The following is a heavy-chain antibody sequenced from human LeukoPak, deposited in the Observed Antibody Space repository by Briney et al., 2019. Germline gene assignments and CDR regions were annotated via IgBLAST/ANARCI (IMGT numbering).Heavy chain of an antibody. CDR2: ISNSVGST. D-gene: IGHD3-22*01. J-gene: IGHJ4*02. CDR3: ESGSIKLVDY. V-gene: IGHV3-23*01. Sequence: GGSLRLSCAASGFIFSTYKMNWVRQAPGMGLEWVSGISNSVGSTYYADSVKGRFTISRDNSKNTLYLQMNSLRVEDTAVYYCESGSIKLVDYWGQGTLVTVSS. CDR1: GFIFSTYK.